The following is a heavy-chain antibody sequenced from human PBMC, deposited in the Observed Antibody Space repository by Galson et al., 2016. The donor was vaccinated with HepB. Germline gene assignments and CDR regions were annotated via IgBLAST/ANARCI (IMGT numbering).Heavy chain of an antibody. CDR3: ASQRVHAQWLSDY. CDR2: IWYDGSNK. Sequence: SLRLSCAASGFTFSSYGMHWVRQAPGKGLEWVAVIWYDGSNKYYADSVKGRFTISRDNSKNTLYLQMNSLRAEDTAVYYCASQRVHAQWLSDYWGQGTLVTVSS. V-gene: IGHV3-33*01. D-gene: IGHD6-19*01. CDR1: GFTFSSYG. J-gene: IGHJ4*02.